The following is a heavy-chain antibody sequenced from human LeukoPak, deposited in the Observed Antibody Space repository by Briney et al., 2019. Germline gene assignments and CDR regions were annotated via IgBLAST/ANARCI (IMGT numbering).Heavy chain of an antibody. CDR1: GGTFSSYA. CDR3: ARPHVEMATVDAFDI. D-gene: IGHD5-24*01. J-gene: IGHJ3*02. V-gene: IGHV1-69*05. Sequence: GASVKVSCKASGGTFSSYAISWVRQAPGQGLEWMGGIIPIFGTANYAQKFQGRVTITTDESTSTAYMELSSLRSEDTAVYYCARPHVEMATVDAFDIWGQGTMVTVSS. CDR2: IIPIFGTA.